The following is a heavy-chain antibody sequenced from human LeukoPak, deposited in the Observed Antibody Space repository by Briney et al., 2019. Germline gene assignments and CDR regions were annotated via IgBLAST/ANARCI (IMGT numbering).Heavy chain of an antibody. V-gene: IGHV1-8*01. Sequence: ASVKVSCKASGSTFASYDINWVRQATGQGLEWLGWMQPNSGNTGYAQKFQGRVTMTRNTSISTAYMELSSLRSEDTAVYYCARVSSVTYYGMDVWGQGTTVTVSS. CDR2: MQPNSGNT. D-gene: IGHD4-17*01. CDR3: ARVSSVTYYGMDV. CDR1: GSTFASYD. J-gene: IGHJ6*02.